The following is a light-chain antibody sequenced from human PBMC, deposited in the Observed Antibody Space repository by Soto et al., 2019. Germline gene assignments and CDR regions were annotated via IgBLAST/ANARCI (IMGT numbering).Light chain of an antibody. J-gene: IGLJ2*01. V-gene: IGLV3-21*04. Sequence: SYELTQPPSVSVAPGKTARITCGGNNIGSKSVHWYQQKPGQAPVLVIYYDSDRPSGIPERFSGSNSGNTATLTISRVEAGDEADYYCLVWDGSSDHPVFGGGTKLTVL. CDR1: NIGSKS. CDR3: LVWDGSSDHPV. CDR2: YDS.